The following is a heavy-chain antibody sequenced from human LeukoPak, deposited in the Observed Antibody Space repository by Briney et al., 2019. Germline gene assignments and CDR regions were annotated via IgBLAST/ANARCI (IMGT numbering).Heavy chain of an antibody. V-gene: IGHV4-34*01. D-gene: IGHD3-10*01. J-gene: IGHJ4*02. CDR1: GGSFSGYY. Sequence: SETLSLTCAVYGGSFSGYYWSWIRQPPGKGLEWIGEINHSGSTNYNPSLKGRVTISVDTSKNQFSLKLSSVTAADTAVYYCARGYYGSGSYIDYWGQGTLVTVSS. CDR3: ARGYYGSGSYIDY. CDR2: INHSGST.